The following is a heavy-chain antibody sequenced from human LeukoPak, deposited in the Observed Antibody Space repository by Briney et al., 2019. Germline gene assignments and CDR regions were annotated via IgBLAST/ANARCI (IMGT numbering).Heavy chain of an antibody. CDR3: ARDLTGGIAAAGDWFDP. V-gene: IGHV1-2*06. CDR2: INPDSGDT. CDR1: GYTFSGYY. Sequence: GASVKVSCKASGYTFSGYYIHWVRQAPGQGLEWMGRINPDSGDTNYVRKFLGRVTMTRDTSISTAYLEVSSLRPDGTAMYYCARDLTGGIAAAGDWFDPWGQGTLVTVSS. D-gene: IGHD6-13*01. J-gene: IGHJ5*02.